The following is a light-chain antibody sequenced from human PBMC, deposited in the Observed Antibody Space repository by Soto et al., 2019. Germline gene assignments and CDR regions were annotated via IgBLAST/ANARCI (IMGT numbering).Light chain of an antibody. CDR2: GAS. V-gene: IGKV3D-15*01. Sequence: EIVITQSPATLSVSPGESVTLSCRASQLFSSNLAWYQQKPGQTPRLLMYGASTRHTGIPARFSGSGSGTDCTRTIISLQSEDSAVDYCQQYNDWTLTFGGGTKVDIK. J-gene: IGKJ4*01. CDR3: QQYNDWTLT. CDR1: QLFSSN.